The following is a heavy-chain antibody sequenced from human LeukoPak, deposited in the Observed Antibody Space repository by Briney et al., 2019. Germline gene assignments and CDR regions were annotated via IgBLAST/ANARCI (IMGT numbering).Heavy chain of an antibody. V-gene: IGHV7-4-1*02. CDR2: INTNTGNP. D-gene: IGHD6-19*01. CDR1: GYTFTSYD. CDR3: ARDGKKQGEEQWLDNTETDY. Sequence: ASVKVSCKASGYTFTSYDMNWVRQAPGQGPEWMGWINTNTGNPTYAQGFTGRFVFSLDTSVSTAYLQISSLKAEDTAVYYCARDGKKQGEEQWLDNTETDYWGQGTLVTVSS. J-gene: IGHJ4*02.